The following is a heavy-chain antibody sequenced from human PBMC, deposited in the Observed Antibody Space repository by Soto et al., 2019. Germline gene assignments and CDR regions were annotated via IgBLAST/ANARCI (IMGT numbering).Heavy chain of an antibody. CDR2: IYPGDSYT. V-gene: IGHV5-51*01. D-gene: IGHD2-21*01. Sequence: PVESLRSSCKVSGYSFTSYWIVWVRQLPGKGLECMGIIYPGDSYTKYSPSFQCQVTISADKSISTAYLQWSSLKASDTAMYYCARQGPNLDYAFDIWGQGTMVTVSS. CDR3: ARQGPNLDYAFDI. CDR1: GYSFTSYW. J-gene: IGHJ3*02.